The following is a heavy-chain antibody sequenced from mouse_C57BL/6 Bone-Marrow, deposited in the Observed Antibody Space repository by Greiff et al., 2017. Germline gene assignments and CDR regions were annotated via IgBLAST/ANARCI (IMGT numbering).Heavy chain of an antibody. V-gene: IGHV1-55*01. CDR2: IYPGSGST. CDR3: ARSSSGYCYYAMDY. Sequence: QVQLQQPGAELVKPGASVKMSCKASGYTFTSYWITWVKQRPGQGLEWIGDIYPGSGSTNYNEKFKSKAPLTVDTSSSTAYMQLSSLTSEDSAVYYCARSSSGYCYYAMDYWGQGTSVTVSS. D-gene: IGHD3-1*01. CDR1: GYTFTSYW. J-gene: IGHJ4*01.